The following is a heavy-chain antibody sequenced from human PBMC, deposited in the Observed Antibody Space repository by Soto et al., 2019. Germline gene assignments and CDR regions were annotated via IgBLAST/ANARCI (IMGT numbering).Heavy chain of an antibody. CDR3: ARVREPARRGWFDP. CDR1: GYTFTRYY. Sequence: ASVKVSCKASGYTFTRYYMHWVRQPPGQGLEWMGWTNPNSGGTNYAQKFQGRVTMTRDTSISTAYMELSRLRSDDTAVYYCARVREPARRGWFDPWGQGTLVTVSS. V-gene: IGHV1-2*02. D-gene: IGHD1-1*01. CDR2: TNPNSGGT. J-gene: IGHJ5*02.